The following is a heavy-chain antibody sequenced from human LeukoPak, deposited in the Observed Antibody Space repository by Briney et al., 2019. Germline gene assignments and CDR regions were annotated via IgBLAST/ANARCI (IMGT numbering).Heavy chain of an antibody. CDR1: GYTLTELS. V-gene: IGHV1-24*01. Sequence: GASVKVSCKVSGYTLTELSMHWVRQAPGKGLEWMGGFDPEDGETIYAQKFQGRVTMTEDTSTDTAYMELSSLRSEDTAVYYCXTXVGXDFWSGYYTGWGQGTLVTVSS. CDR3: XTXVGXDFWSGYYTG. CDR2: FDPEDGET. J-gene: IGHJ4*02. D-gene: IGHD3-3*01.